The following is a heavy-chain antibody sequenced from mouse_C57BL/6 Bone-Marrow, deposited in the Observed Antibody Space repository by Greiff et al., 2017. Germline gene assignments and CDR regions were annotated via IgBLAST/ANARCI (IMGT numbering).Heavy chain of an antibody. D-gene: IGHD4-1*01. CDR1: GFTFSSYG. CDR2: ISSGGSYT. J-gene: IGHJ1*03. Sequence: EVQLQESGGDLVKPGGSLKLSCAASGFTFSSYGMSWVRQTPDTRLEWVATISSGGSYTYYPDSVKGRFTISRDNAKNTLYLQMSSLKSEDTAIYYCARHVTGTYFDVWGTGTTVTVSS. CDR3: ARHVTGTYFDV. V-gene: IGHV5-6*01.